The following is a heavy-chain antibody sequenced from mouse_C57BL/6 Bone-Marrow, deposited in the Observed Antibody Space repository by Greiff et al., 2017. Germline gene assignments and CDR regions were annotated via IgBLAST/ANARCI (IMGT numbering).Heavy chain of an antibody. CDR1: GYTFTSYW. CDR3: ARLGDGYLAGFAY. D-gene: IGHD2-3*01. J-gene: IGHJ3*01. CDR2: INPSNGGT. V-gene: IGHV1-53*01. Sequence: VQLQQPGTELVKPGASVKLSCKASGYTFTSYWMHWVKQRPGQGLEWIGNINPSNGGTNYNEKFKSKATLTVDKSSSTAYIQLSSLTSEDSAVYCCARLGDGYLAGFAYWGQGTLVTVSA.